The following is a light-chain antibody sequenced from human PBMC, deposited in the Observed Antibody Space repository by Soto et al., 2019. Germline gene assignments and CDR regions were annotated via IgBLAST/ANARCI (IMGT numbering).Light chain of an antibody. J-gene: IGLJ1*01. CDR3: SSLAGSNIREV. V-gene: IGLV1-51*01. CDR1: SSNIGSNY. CDR2: DNN. Sequence: QSVLTQPPSVSAAPGQKATISCSGSSSNIGSNYVSWYQQLPGTAPKLLIYDNNKRPSGIPDRFSGSKSGNTASLTVSGLQAEDEADYYCSSLAGSNIREVFGTGTKLTVL.